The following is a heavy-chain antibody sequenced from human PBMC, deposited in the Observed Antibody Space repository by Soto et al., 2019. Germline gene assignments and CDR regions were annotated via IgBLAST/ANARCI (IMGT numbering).Heavy chain of an antibody. D-gene: IGHD2-15*01. V-gene: IGHV3-11*01. CDR1: GFTFSHYF. Sequence: QVQLVESGGGLAKPGGSLRLSCAASGFTFSHYFMTWIRQAPGKGLEWVSHISNSGSTTYYADSVKGRFTISWDNAKDSLSLQMNSLRAEDTAVYYWVREKYCSGGSCYSDYWGQGTLVSVSS. J-gene: IGHJ4*02. CDR3: VREKYCSGGSCYSDY. CDR2: ISNSGSTT.